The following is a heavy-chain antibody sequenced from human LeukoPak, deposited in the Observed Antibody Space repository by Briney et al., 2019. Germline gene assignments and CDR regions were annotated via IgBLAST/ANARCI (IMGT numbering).Heavy chain of an antibody. CDR3: ARADILTGYYPGHWFDP. V-gene: IGHV4-34*01. J-gene: IGHJ5*02. CDR1: GGSFSGYY. CDR2: INHSGST. Sequence: SETLSLTCAVYGGSFSGYYWSWIRQPPGKGLEWIGEINHSGSTNYNPSLKSRVTISVDTSKNQFSLKLSSVTAADTAVYYCARADILTGYYPGHWFDPWGQGTLVTVSS. D-gene: IGHD3-9*01.